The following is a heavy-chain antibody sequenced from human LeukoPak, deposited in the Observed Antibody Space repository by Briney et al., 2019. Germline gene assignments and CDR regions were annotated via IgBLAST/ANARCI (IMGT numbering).Heavy chain of an antibody. V-gene: IGHV4-4*09. CDR2: IYTRGST. CDR3: ARHARYSIAARRGYYYYMDV. J-gene: IGHJ6*03. CDR1: GGAISSYY. Sequence: PSETLSLTCTVSGGAISSYYWSWIRQPPGKGLEGIGYIYTRGSTNYNPSLKSRVTISVDTSKNPFSLKLTSVTAEDTAVYYCARHARYSIAARRGYYYYMDVWGKGTTVTVSS. D-gene: IGHD6-6*01.